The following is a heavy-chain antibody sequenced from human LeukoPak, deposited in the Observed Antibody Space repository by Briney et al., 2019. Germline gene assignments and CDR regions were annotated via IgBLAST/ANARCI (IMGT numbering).Heavy chain of an antibody. D-gene: IGHD1-1*01. CDR2: IIPIFGTA. Sequence: GASVKVSCKASGGTFSSYAISWVRQAPGQGLEWMGGIIPIFGTANYAQKFQGRVTITTDESTSTAYMELSSLRSEDTAVYYCVRGGHNAQFDLWGRGTLVTVSS. CDR1: GGTFSSYA. CDR3: VRGGHNAQFDL. J-gene: IGHJ2*01. V-gene: IGHV1-69*05.